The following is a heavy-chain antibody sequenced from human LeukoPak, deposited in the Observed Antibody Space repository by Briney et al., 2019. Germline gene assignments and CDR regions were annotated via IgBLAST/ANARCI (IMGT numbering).Heavy chain of an antibody. CDR1: GYSFPTSV. Sequence: GASVKDSRKASGYSFPTSVITWVRQAPGRGLEWLGWNSPYSGNARYAQKVQGRLTMTTDTSTSTAYMELRSLGSDDTAVYYCASDGSYRAFDIWGQGTIVTVSS. CDR2: NSPYSGNA. V-gene: IGHV1-18*01. D-gene: IGHD1-26*01. J-gene: IGHJ3*02. CDR3: ASDGSYRAFDI.